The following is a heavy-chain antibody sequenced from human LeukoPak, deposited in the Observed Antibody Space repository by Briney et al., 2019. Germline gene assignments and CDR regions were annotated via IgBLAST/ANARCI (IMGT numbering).Heavy chain of an antibody. D-gene: IGHD5-18*01. CDR3: AVGYSYGSWFDP. Sequence: SETLSLTCTVSGGSISSYYWSWIRQPPGKGLEWIGYIYYSGSTNYNPSLKSRVTISVDTSKNQFSLKLSSVTAADTAVYYCAVGYSYGSWFDPWGQGTLVTVSS. V-gene: IGHV4-59*01. CDR1: GGSISSYY. J-gene: IGHJ5*02. CDR2: IYYSGST.